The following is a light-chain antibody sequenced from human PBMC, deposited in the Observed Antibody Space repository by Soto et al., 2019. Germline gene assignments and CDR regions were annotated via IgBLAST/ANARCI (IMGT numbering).Light chain of an antibody. V-gene: IGLV1-47*02. CDR2: TDN. CDR1: TSNIGSNY. CDR3: AAWDDNLRGYWV. Sequence: QLVLTQPPSSSGTPGQRVTISCSGATSNIGSNYVYWYQHLPGTAPKLLSYTDNERPSGVTDLFYGSKSGTSASLAISGLRSEDEADYYCAAWDDNLRGYWVFGGGTKLTVL. J-gene: IGLJ2*01.